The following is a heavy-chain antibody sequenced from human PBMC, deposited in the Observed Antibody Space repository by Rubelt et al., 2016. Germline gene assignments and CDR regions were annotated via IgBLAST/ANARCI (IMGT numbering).Heavy chain of an antibody. CDR2: SNSRTGGI. J-gene: IGHJ4*02. D-gene: IGHD6-13*01. CDR3: ARSSTCDY. V-gene: IGHV3-48*02. CDR1: GFTFSGYW. Sequence: EVQMVESGGGLVQPGGSLRLSCEASGFTFSGYWMSWVRQAPGKGLEWISYSNSRTGGIMYADSVKGRFTISRDNAKNSLSLQINSPRDDDTAVYYCARSSTCDYWGQGTLVTVSS.